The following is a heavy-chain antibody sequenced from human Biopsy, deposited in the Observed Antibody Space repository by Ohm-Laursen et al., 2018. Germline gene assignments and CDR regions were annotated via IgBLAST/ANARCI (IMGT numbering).Heavy chain of an antibody. CDR2: VFYSGTT. V-gene: IGHV4-39*01. CDR1: GSSIRTFDYY. D-gene: IGHD3-10*01. J-gene: IGHJ4*01. Sequence: GTLSLTCSVSGSSIRTFDYYWGWVRQPPGKGLEWIGCVFYSGTTYYNPSLKRRVTISQDESNNQFSLTLTSVTARDTADYYCARIYFYGLGSSDFLFDVWGHGTPVAVSS. CDR3: ARIYFYGLGSSDFLFDV.